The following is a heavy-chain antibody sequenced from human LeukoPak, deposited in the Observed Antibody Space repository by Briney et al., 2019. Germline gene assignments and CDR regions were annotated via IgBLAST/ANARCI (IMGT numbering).Heavy chain of an antibody. CDR3: AREGYSYGSYYMDV. CDR2: ISSSSSYI. J-gene: IGHJ6*03. D-gene: IGHD5-18*01. V-gene: IGHV3-21*01. CDR1: GFTFSSYA. Sequence: GGSLRLSCAASGFTFSSYAMSWVRQAPGKGLEWVSSISSSSSYIYYADSVKGRFTISRDNAKNSLYLQMNSLRAEDTAVYYCAREGYSYGSYYMDVWGKGTTVTVSS.